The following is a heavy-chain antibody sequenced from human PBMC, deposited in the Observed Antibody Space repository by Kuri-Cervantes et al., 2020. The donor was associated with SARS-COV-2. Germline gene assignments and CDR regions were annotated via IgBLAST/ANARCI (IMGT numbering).Heavy chain of an antibody. V-gene: IGHV3-30*18. J-gene: IGHJ1*01. CDR1: GFTFNTYR. D-gene: IGHD3-10*02. CDR3: AKSINGYYVHFQH. CDR2: ISFDENDK. Sequence: GESLKISCAASGFTFNTYRMHWVRQAPGKGLEWVSVISFDENDKDYVDSVQGRFTISRDNSKNTLYLQMNSLRAEDTAVYYCAKSINGYYVHFQHWGQGTLVTVSS.